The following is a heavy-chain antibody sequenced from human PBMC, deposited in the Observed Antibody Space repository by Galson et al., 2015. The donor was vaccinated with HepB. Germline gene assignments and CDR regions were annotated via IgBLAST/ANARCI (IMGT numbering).Heavy chain of an antibody. D-gene: IGHD3-22*01. J-gene: IGHJ5*02. CDR1: GFTFDDYT. V-gene: IGHV3-43*01. CDR3: AKDDRSGIGGGWFDP. CDR2: ISWDGGST. Sequence: SLRLSCAASGFTFDDYTMHWVRQAPGKGLEWVSLISWDGGSTYYADSVKGRFTISRDNSKNSLYLQMNSLRTEDTALYYCAKDDRSGIGGGWFDPWGQGTLVTVSS.